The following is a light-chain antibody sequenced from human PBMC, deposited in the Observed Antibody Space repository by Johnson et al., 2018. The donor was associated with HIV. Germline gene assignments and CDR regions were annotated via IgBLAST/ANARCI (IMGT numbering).Light chain of an antibody. CDR1: SSNIGSNY. CDR2: DNN. Sequence: QSVLTQPPSVSAAPGQKVTISCSGSSSNIGSNYVSWYQQLPGTAPKLLIYDNNKRPSGISDRFSASKSGTSATLGITGLQTGDEADYYCGTWDSYLTAGVLGSGTKVTVL. V-gene: IGLV1-51*01. CDR3: GTWDSYLTAGV. J-gene: IGLJ1*01.